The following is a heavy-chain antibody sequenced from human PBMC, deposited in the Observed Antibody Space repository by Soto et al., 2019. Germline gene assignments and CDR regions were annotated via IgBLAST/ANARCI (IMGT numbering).Heavy chain of an antibody. Sequence: SETLSLTCTVSGGSISSSSYYWGWIRQPPGKGLEWIGSIYYSGSTYYNPSLNSRVTISVDTSKNQFSLKLSSVTAADTAVYYCAIPDGEVPAAMRGPNYYYYGMDVWGQGTTVTSP. V-gene: IGHV4-39*01. D-gene: IGHD2-2*01. CDR2: IYYSGST. CDR1: GGSISSSSYY. J-gene: IGHJ6*02. CDR3: AIPDGEVPAAMRGPNYYYYGMDV.